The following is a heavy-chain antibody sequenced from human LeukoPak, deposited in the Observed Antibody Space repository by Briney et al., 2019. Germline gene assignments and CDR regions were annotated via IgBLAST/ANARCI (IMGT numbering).Heavy chain of an antibody. D-gene: IGHD5-18*01. CDR2: IYYTGAT. V-gene: IGHV4-59*01. CDR1: GGSISSYY. CDR3: ARAGYSYGTGYYFDY. J-gene: IGHJ4*02. Sequence: SETLSLTCTVSGGSISSYYWSWIRLPPGKGLEWIGYIYYTGATYYNPALKSRVTISLDTSKNQFSLKLSSVTAADAAVYYCARAGYSYGTGYYFDYWGQGALVTVSS.